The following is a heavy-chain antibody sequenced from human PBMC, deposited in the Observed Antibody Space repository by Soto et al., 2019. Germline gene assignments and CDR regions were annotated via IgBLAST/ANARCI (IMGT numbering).Heavy chain of an antibody. CDR3: ARVLHDSRGSHFDL. Sequence: SETLSLTCAVSGYSISSDHYWAWIRQPPGKGLEWIGAIYHTGSSYNNPSLLGRLTISVDTSKNHFSLKLTSVTAADTAVYYCARVLHDSRGSHFDLSGQGTLVT. V-gene: IGHV4-38-2*01. J-gene: IGHJ4*02. D-gene: IGHD3-22*01. CDR2: IYHTGSS. CDR1: GYSISSDHY.